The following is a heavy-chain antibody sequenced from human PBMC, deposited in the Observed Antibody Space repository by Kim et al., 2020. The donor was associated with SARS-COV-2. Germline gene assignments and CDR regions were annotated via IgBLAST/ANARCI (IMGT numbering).Heavy chain of an antibody. J-gene: IGHJ4*02. CDR1: GFTFRSYA. Sequence: GGSLRLSCAGSGFTFRSYAMQWVRQAPGKALEYVSAITDNGVTTFYADSVKGRFTISRDNSKNMVYLQMGSLRPEDTAVYYCASVFPRSGSYDFWGQGILVTVSS. CDR3: ASVFPRSGSYDF. V-gene: IGHV3-64*02. D-gene: IGHD1-26*01. CDR2: ITDNGVTT.